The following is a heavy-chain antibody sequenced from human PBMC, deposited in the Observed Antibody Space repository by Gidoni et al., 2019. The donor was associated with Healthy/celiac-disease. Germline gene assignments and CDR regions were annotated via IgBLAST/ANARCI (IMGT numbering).Heavy chain of an antibody. CDR2: IYYSGST. J-gene: IGHJ1*01. Sequence: QLQLQESGPGLVKPSETLSLTCTVSGGSISSSSYYWGWIRQPPGKGLEWIGSIYYSGSTYYNPSLKSRVTISVDTSKNQFSLKLSSVTAADTAVYYCARLGLDYYDSSGYYSRGYFQHWGQGTLVTVSS. V-gene: IGHV4-39*01. CDR1: GGSISSSSYY. CDR3: ARLGLDYYDSSGYYSRGYFQH. D-gene: IGHD3-22*01.